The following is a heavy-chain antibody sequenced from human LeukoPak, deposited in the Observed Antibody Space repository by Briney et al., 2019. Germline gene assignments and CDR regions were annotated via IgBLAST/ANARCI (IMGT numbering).Heavy chain of an antibody. CDR2: IYYSGST. CDR3: ARGRCSADICSGGDAFDI. J-gene: IGHJ3*02. D-gene: IGHD2-15*01. V-gene: IGHV4-31*03. Sequence: PSETLSLTCTVSGGSISSGGYYWSWIRQHPGKGLEWIGYIYYSGSTYYNPSLKSRVTMSVDTSKNQFSLKLSSVTAADTAVYYCARGRCSADICSGGDAFDIWGQGTMVSVSS. CDR1: GGSISSGGYY.